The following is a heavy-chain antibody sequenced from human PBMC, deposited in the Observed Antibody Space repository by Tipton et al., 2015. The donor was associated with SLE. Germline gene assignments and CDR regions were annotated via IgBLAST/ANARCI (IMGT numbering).Heavy chain of an antibody. J-gene: IGHJ4*02. Sequence: SLRLSCAASGFTFRDYYMSWIRQAPGKGLEWISYISYSGSTIYCADSVKGRFTFSRDNAKNSLYPQMNSLRAEDTAVYYCARDFGYCTGDVCYTHFDYWGQGSLVTVSS. V-gene: IGHV3-11*01. CDR2: ISYSGSTI. CDR3: ARDFGYCTGDVCYTHFDY. D-gene: IGHD2-8*02. CDR1: GFTFRDYY.